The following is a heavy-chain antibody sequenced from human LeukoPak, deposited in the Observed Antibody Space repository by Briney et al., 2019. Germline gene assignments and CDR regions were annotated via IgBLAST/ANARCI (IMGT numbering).Heavy chain of an antibody. CDR2: IYPSDSDA. Sequence: GESLKISCKAPGYRFASYWIGGVRQMPGKGLEWVGIIYPSDSDARYSPSFQGQVTISADKSINTAYLQWSSLKASDTAMYYCARRNYDILTGYYNDYFDYWGQGTLVTVSS. J-gene: IGHJ4*02. V-gene: IGHV5-51*01. D-gene: IGHD3-9*01. CDR3: ARRNYDILTGYYNDYFDY. CDR1: GYRFASYW.